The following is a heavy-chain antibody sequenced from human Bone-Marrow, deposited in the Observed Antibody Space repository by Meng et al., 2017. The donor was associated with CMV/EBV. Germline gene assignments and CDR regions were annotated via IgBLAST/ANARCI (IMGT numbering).Heavy chain of an antibody. CDR1: VGSISSSNW. CDR3: ARVIVVVIASSWFDP. D-gene: IGHD2-21*01. J-gene: IGHJ5*02. Sequence: SVGSISSSNWWRWGRQPPGKGLEWIGEIYHSGSTNYNPSLKSRVTISVDKSKNQFSLKLSSVTAADTAVYYCARVIVVVIASSWFDPWGQGTLVTVSS. CDR2: IYHSGST. V-gene: IGHV4-4*02.